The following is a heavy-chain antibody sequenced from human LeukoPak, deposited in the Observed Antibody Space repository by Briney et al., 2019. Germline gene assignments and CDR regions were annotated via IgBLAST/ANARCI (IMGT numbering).Heavy chain of an antibody. CDR2: INPNSGDT. Sequence: ASVKVSCKASGYIFTGFYMHWVRQAPGQGLEWMGWINPNSGDTNYAQRFQGRVTMTGDTSISTAYMELSSLRSKDTAVYYCARVRDMTTVTPWGQGTLVTVSS. CDR1: GYIFTGFY. V-gene: IGHV1-2*02. J-gene: IGHJ5*02. D-gene: IGHD4-11*01. CDR3: ARVRDMTTVTP.